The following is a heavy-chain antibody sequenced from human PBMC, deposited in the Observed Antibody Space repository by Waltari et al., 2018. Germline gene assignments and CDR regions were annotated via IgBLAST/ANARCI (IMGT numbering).Heavy chain of an antibody. CDR2: VIPIFGTA. Sequence: QVQLVQSGAEVKKPGASVKVSCKASGYTFTSYGISWVRQAPGQGLEWMGGVIPIFGTANYAQKFQGRVTITADESTSTAYMELSSLRSEDTAVYYCARGHSSGWRDAFDIWGQGTMVTVSS. D-gene: IGHD6-19*01. CDR1: GYTFTSYG. V-gene: IGHV1-69*13. CDR3: ARGHSSGWRDAFDI. J-gene: IGHJ3*02.